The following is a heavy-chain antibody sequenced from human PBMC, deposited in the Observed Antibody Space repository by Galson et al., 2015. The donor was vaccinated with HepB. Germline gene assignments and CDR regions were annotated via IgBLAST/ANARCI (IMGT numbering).Heavy chain of an antibody. J-gene: IGHJ4*02. V-gene: IGHV1-46*03. CDR2: IVPSGGST. CDR3: AREGGDLSGTVPFFAS. Sequence: SVKVSCKASGYTFTRYYMYWVRQAPGQGLEWMGLIVPSGGSTCYAQKFQGRVTMTRDTSTSTVYMELSSLRAEDTAVYYCAREGGDLSGTVPFFASWGQGTLVTVSS. CDR1: GYTFTRYY. D-gene: IGHD1-26*01.